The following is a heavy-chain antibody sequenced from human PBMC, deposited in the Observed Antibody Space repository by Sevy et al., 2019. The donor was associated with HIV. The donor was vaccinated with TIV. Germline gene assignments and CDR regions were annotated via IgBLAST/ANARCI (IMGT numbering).Heavy chain of an antibody. D-gene: IGHD2-8*02. J-gene: IGHJ6*02. CDR1: GFTFSDYP. CDR3: ARDSNTGYYYYFAMDV. V-gene: IGHV3-30-3*01. Sequence: GGSLRLSCAASGFTFSDYPMHWVRQAPGKGLEWVAVISYDGIKKYYAESVKGRTTISRDNSENKLYLHMNSLRTEDTAICYCARDSNTGYYYYFAMDVWGQGTTVTVSS. CDR2: ISYDGIKK.